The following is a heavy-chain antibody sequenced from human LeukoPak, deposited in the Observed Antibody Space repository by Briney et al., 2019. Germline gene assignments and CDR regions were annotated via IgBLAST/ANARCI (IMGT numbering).Heavy chain of an antibody. Sequence: SGGSLRLSCAASGFTFSSYWMSWVRQAPGKGLEWVGRIKSKTDGGTTDYAAPVKGRFTISRDDSKNTLYLQMNSLKTEDTAVYYCTTPRPKYYYYGMDVWGQGTTVTVSS. CDR1: GFTFSSYW. J-gene: IGHJ6*02. CDR2: IKSKTDGGTT. V-gene: IGHV3-15*01. CDR3: TTPRPKYYYYGMDV.